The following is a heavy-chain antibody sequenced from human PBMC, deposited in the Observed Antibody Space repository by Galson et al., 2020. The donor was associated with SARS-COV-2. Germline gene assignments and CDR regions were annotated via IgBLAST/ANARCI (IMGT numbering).Heavy chain of an antibody. J-gene: IGHJ1*01. CDR2: ISYDGFND. Sequence: GGSLRLSCAASEFTFSNYAMHWVRQAPGKGLEWVALISYDGFNDYYADSVKGRFTISRDNSKNTLYLQMNSLRAEDTAVYYCAKDDSNSYYGVLGYFQHWGQGTLVTVSS. V-gene: IGHV3-30*18. D-gene: IGHD2-2*01. CDR1: EFTFSNYA. CDR3: AKDDSNSYYGVLGYFQH.